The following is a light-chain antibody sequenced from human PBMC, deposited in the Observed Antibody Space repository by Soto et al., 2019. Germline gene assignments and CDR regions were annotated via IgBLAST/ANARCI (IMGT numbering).Light chain of an antibody. CDR2: KES. CDR1: ESISSW. Sequence: IHLSQFPSTLSSSVGDRVTITCRASESISSWLAWYQQKPGKAPKLLIYKESSLESGVPSRFSGSGSGTEFTLTISSLQSADFAVYFCQQYNNWPLWTFCKGTKVDI. V-gene: IGKV1-5*03. J-gene: IGKJ1*01. CDR3: QQYNNWPLWT.